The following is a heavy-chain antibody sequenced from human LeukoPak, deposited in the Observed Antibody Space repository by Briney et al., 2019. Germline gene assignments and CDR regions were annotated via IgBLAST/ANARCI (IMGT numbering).Heavy chain of an antibody. D-gene: IGHD1-7*01. CDR2: IGTAGDT. CDR3: ARAITGTTDCWFGP. J-gene: IGHJ5*02. V-gene: IGHV3-13*03. Sequence: GWCLRPSCAACGFTFISYDMHGVRQATGKGLEWVSAIGTAGDTYYPGSVKGQFTLPRDNAKNSPYLQMNSLRAEQTAVNYCARAITGTTDCWFGPWGHGTLVTVSS. CDR1: GFTFISYD.